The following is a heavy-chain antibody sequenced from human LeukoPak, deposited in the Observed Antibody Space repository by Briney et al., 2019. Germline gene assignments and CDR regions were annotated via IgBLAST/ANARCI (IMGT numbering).Heavy chain of an antibody. CDR2: IYYSGST. J-gene: IGHJ6*03. Sequence: PSETLSLTCTVSGGSISSYHWSWIRQPAGKGLEWIGSIYYSGSTYYNPSLKSRVTISVDTSKNQFSLKLSSVTAADTAVYYCARRGHPTMVRGVRRYYYYYMDVWGKGTTVTISS. CDR1: GGSISSYH. V-gene: IGHV4-59*04. D-gene: IGHD3-10*01. CDR3: ARRGHPTMVRGVRRYYYYYMDV.